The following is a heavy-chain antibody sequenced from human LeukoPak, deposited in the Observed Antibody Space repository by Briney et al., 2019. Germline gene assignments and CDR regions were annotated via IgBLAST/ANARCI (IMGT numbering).Heavy chain of an antibody. CDR2: INPNSGGT. CDR3: ARVSVKVAEASFDRYYYYYYMDV. J-gene: IGHJ6*03. D-gene: IGHD6-19*01. CDR1: GYTFTGYY. V-gene: IGHV1-2*02. Sequence: GASVNVSCKASGYTFTGYYMHWVRQAPGQGLEWMGWINPNSGGTNYAQKFQGRVTMTRDTSISTAYMELSRLRSDDTAVYYCARVSVKVAEASFDRYYYYYYMDVWGKGTTVTVSS.